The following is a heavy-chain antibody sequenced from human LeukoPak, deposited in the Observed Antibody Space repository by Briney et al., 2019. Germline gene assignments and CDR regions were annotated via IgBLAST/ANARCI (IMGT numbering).Heavy chain of an antibody. V-gene: IGHV4-39*01. D-gene: IGHD3-10*01. J-gene: IGHJ3*02. CDR2: IFYSGHT. Sequence: PSETLSLTCSVSGGPITISGDTYAWGWVRQPPGKGLTWIGTIFYSGHTFYNPSLQSPVTVSMDPSKNHFSLKLSSVTAADTALYYCASQVSHAFDIWGHGAMVTVSS. CDR3: ASQVSHAFDI. CDR1: GGPITISGDTYA.